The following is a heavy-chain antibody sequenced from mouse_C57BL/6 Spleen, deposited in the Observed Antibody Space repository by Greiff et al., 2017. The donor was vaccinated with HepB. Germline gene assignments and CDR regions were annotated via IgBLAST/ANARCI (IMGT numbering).Heavy chain of an antibody. D-gene: IGHD2-5*01. Sequence: EVMLVESGGGLVKPGGSLKLSCAASGFTFSDYGMHWVRQAPEKGLEWVAYISSGSSTIYYADTVKGRFTISRDNAKNTLFLQMNNLRSEDTAMSYYARNYSNYYDYWGQGTTLTVSS. J-gene: IGHJ2*01. CDR3: ARNYSNYYDY. V-gene: IGHV5-17*01. CDR2: ISSGSSTI. CDR1: GFTFSDYG.